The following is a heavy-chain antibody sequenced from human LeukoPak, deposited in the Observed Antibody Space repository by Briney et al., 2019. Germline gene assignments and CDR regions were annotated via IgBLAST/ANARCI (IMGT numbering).Heavy chain of an antibody. Sequence: SETPSLTCTVSGGSLRSYYWTWVGQPPGKGLEWIGYIFYSGSTNYNPTLKSPVTMSQDTSKNQFPLKLNSVTAADTAVYYCARSGTLTGYLYWGQGALVTVSS. CDR3: ARSGTLTGYLY. CDR2: IFYSGST. CDR1: GGSLRSYY. D-gene: IGHD3-9*01. V-gene: IGHV4-59*01. J-gene: IGHJ4*02.